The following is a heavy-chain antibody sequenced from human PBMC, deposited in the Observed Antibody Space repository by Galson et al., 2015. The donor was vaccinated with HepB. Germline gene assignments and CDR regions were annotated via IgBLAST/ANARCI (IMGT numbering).Heavy chain of an antibody. CDR1: GFTFSSYA. Sequence: SLRLSCAASGFTFSSYAMHWVRQAPGKGLEWVAVISYDGSNKYYADSVKGRFTISRDNSKNTLYLQMNSLRAEDTAVYYCARGEGEQQLPSNYWGQGTLVTVSS. D-gene: IGHD6-13*01. CDR3: ARGEGEQQLPSNY. CDR2: ISYDGSNK. V-gene: IGHV3-30*04. J-gene: IGHJ4*02.